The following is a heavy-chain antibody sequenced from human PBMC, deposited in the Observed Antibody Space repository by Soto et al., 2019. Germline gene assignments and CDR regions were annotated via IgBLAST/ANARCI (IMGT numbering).Heavy chain of an antibody. CDR3: ARDPTYSSSSIYYYMDV. D-gene: IGHD6-6*01. CDR2: IWYDGSNK. V-gene: IGHV3-33*01. J-gene: IGHJ6*03. CDR1: GFTFSSYG. Sequence: QVQLVESGGGVVQPGRSLRLSCAASGFTFSSYGMHWVRQAPGKGLEWVAVIWYDGSNKYYADSVKGRFTISRDNSKNTLYLQMNSLRAEDTAVYYCARDPTYSSSSIYYYMDVWGKGTTVTVSS.